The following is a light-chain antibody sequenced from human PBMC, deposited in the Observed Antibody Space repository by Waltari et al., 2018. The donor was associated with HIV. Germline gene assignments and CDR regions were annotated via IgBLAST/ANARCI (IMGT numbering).Light chain of an antibody. CDR1: QSVSTN. J-gene: IGKJ2*01. Sequence: EIVLTQSPAPLSLFPGERANPTCRASQSVSTNLAWYQQKSGQAPRLLIYGASTRATGIPTRFSGSGSGTEFTLTISSLQSEDFAVYYCQQYNIWPPDAFGQGTKLEIK. V-gene: IGKV3-15*01. CDR3: QQYNIWPPDA. CDR2: GAS.